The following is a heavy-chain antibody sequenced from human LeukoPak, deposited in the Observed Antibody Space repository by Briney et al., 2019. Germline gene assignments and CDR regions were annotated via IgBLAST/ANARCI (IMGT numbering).Heavy chain of an antibody. CDR3: ATYKNWVAGDV. CDR1: GFTFRDYW. V-gene: IGHV3-7*01. J-gene: IGHJ6*02. Sequence: QPGGSLRLSCAASGFTFRDYWMPWVRQAPGKGPEGVASIKEDGSEEYCVDSVKGRFTVSRDNAQKSLFLQMNSLRVEDTAVYYCATYKNWVAGDVWGQGTTVSVSS. D-gene: IGHD7-27*01. CDR2: IKEDGSEE.